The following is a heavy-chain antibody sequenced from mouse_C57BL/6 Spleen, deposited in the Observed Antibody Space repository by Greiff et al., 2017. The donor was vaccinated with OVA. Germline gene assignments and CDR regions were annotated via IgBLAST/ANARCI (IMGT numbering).Heavy chain of an antibody. Sequence: EVKLVESGGGLVKPGGSLKLSCAASGFTFSDYGMHWVRQAPEKGLEWVAYISSGSSTIYYADTVKGRFTISRDNAKNTLFLQMTSLRSEDTAMYYCARRLRGYFDYWGQGTTLTVSS. CDR1: GFTFSDYG. CDR2: ISSGSSTI. D-gene: IGHD1-1*01. CDR3: ARRLRGYFDY. V-gene: IGHV5-17*01. J-gene: IGHJ2*01.